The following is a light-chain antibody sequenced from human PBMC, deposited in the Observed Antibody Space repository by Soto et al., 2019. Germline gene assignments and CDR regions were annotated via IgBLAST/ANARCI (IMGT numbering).Light chain of an antibody. J-gene: IGLJ3*02. CDR2: GNT. CDR1: SSNIGAGYD. V-gene: IGLV1-40*01. CDR3: QSHDSSLNSWV. Sequence: QSVLTQPPSMSGAPGQRVTISCTGSSSNIGAGYDVHWYQHLPGTAPKLLIYGNTNRPSGVPDRFSGSKSGTSASLAITGLQAEDEADYYCQSHDSSLNSWVFGVGTMLTVL.